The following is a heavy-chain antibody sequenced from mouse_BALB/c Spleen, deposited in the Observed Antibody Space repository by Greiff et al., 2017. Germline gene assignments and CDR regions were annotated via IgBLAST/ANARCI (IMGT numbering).Heavy chain of an antibody. CDR3: AREGMITTGAWFAY. CDR1: GFTFSSFG. V-gene: IGHV5-17*02. J-gene: IGHJ3*01. D-gene: IGHD2-4*01. Sequence: EVKLMESGGGLVQPGGSRKLSCAASGFTFSSFGMHWVRQAPEKGLEWVAYISSGSSTIYYADTVKGRFTISRDNPKNTLFLQMTSLRSEDTAMYYCAREGMITTGAWFAYWGQGTLVTVSA. CDR2: ISSGSSTI.